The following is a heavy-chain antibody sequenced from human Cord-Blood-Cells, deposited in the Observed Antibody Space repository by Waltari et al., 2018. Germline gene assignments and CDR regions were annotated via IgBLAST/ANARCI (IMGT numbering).Heavy chain of an antibody. D-gene: IGHD3-3*01. V-gene: IGHV3-48*03. CDR3: ARPLEWSRGFDP. CDR1: GFTFSSYE. Sequence: EVQLVESGGGLVQPGGSLRLSCAASGFTFSSYEMNWVRQAPGKGLEWVSYISSSGSTIYYADSVKGRFTISRDNAKNSLYLQMNSLRAEDTAVYYCARPLEWSRGFDPWGQGTLVTVSS. CDR2: ISSSGSTI. J-gene: IGHJ5*02.